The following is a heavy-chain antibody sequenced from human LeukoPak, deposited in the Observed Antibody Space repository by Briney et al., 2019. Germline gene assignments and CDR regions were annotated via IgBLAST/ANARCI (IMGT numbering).Heavy chain of an antibody. CDR2: IFYSGST. D-gene: IGHD5-18*01. CDR3: ARMDTAMDFFDY. Sequence: SETLSLTCTVSGGSISTYYWSWIRQPPGKGLEWIGCIFYSGSTNYSPSLKSRVTISVDTSTNRFSLKLSSVTAADTAAYYCARMDTAMDFFDYWGQGTLVIVSS. V-gene: IGHV4-59*01. J-gene: IGHJ4*02. CDR1: GGSISTYY.